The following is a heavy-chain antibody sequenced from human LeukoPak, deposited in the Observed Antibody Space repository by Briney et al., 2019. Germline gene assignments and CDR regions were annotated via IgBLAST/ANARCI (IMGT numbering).Heavy chain of an antibody. Sequence: GGSLRLACTASGFSFSDYYMSWIRQAPGKGLEWISYISSRSTYVSDADSVKGRFTISRDNAKNLLFLQMNSLRVEDTALYYCARGGTGAFDYWGQGILVTVSS. CDR2: ISSRSTYV. CDR1: GFSFSDYY. CDR3: ARGGTGAFDY. J-gene: IGHJ4*02. D-gene: IGHD2-8*02. V-gene: IGHV3-11*06.